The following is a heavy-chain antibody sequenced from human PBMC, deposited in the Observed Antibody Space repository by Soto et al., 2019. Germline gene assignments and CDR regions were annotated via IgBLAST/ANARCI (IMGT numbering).Heavy chain of an antibody. CDR3: AIDITGTTFSCFDP. J-gene: IGHJ5*02. Sequence: SVKVSCKASGGTFSSYAIGWVRQAPGQGLEWMGGIIPIFGTANYAQKFQGRVTITADESTSTAYMELSSLRSEDTAVYYCAIDITGTTFSCFDPCGQGTLVTVSS. CDR2: IIPIFGTA. CDR1: GGTFSSYA. D-gene: IGHD1-7*01. V-gene: IGHV1-69*13.